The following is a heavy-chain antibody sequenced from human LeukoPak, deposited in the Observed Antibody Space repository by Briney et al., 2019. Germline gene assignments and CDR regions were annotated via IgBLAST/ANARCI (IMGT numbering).Heavy chain of an antibody. D-gene: IGHD3-3*01. CDR2: IYYSGST. J-gene: IGHJ4*02. Sequence: SETLSLTCTVSGGSISSSSSYWGWISQPPGKGLEWIGSIYYSGSTYYNPSLKSRVTISVDTSKNQFSLKLSSVTAADTAVYYCARIGGYDFWSGYYLDYWDQGTLVTVSS. CDR3: ARIGGYDFWSGYYLDY. V-gene: IGHV4-39*01. CDR1: GGSISSSSSY.